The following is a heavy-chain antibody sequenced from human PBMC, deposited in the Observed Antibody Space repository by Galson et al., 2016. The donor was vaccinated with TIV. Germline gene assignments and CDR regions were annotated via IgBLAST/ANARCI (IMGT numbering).Heavy chain of an antibody. D-gene: IGHD5-12*01. CDR2: ISGSGGDT. CDR1: GFTFSTYA. J-gene: IGHJ4*02. Sequence: SLRLSCAASGFTFSTYAMSWVRQAPEKGLEWVSSISGSGGDTYYADSVTGRFTISRDNSKNTVYLQMNSLIADDTAFYYCAKNSEWLRWYYFDYWGQGTLVTVSS. V-gene: IGHV3-23*01. CDR3: AKNSEWLRWYYFDY.